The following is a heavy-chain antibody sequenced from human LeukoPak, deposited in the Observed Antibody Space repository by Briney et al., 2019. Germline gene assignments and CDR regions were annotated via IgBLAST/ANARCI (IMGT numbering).Heavy chain of an antibody. J-gene: IGHJ4*02. CDR1: GYTFTSYY. CDR3: ARDLKMGYIRGRHSWGTGSSNDY. CDR2: INPSGSST. Sequence: DSVKVAWKAYGYTFTSYYMHWVRQAAGQGLEWKGIINPSGSSTIYAQKFQGRVTMTRDMSTSPVYMELRSLRSNDTAVYYCARDLKMGYIRGRHSWGTGSSNDYWGQGTLVTVSS. V-gene: IGHV1-46*01. D-gene: IGHD6-19*01.